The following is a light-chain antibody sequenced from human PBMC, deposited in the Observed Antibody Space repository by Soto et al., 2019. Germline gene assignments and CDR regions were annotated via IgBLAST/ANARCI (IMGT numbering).Light chain of an antibody. CDR3: CSSSSSTDYV. CDR1: SSDVGTNNY. J-gene: IGLJ1*01. Sequence: QYVRRASASVSGSLAQAVALSYTGTSSDVGTNNYVSWYQHHPGKAPKLIIYEVSGRPSGVSNRFSGSKSGNTASLTISGLQAEDEADYYCCSSSSSTDYVFGTGPKVPVL. V-gene: IGLV2-14*01. CDR2: EVS.